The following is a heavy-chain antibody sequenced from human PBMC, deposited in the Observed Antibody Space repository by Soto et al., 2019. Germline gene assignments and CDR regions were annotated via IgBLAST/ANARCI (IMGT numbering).Heavy chain of an antibody. V-gene: IGHV3-7*03. CDR2: IKQDGSEK. CDR1: GFTFSSYW. Sequence: GGSLRLSCAASGFTFSSYWMSWVRQAPGKGLEWVANIKQDGSEKYYVDSVKGRFTISRDNAKNSLYLQMNSLRSEDTAVYYCARRGWAVAGHNWFDPWGQGTLVTVSS. CDR3: ARRGWAVAGHNWFDP. D-gene: IGHD6-19*01. J-gene: IGHJ5*02.